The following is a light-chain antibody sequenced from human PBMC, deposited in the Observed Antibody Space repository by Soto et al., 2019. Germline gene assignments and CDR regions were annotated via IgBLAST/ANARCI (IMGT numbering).Light chain of an antibody. CDR2: DVS. V-gene: IGKV1-5*01. Sequence: DIQMTQSPSTLSASVGDRVTITCRASQSFSRWLAWYQQKPGKAPNLLIYDVSTLESGVPSRFSGSGSGTEFTLTISTLQPDDFATYYGQQYYTTPWTCGQGTKVES. J-gene: IGKJ1*01. CDR1: QSFSRW. CDR3: QQYYTTPWT.